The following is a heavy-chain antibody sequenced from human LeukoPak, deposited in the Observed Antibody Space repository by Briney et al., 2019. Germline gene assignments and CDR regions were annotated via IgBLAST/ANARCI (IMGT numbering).Heavy chain of an antibody. CDR1: GYTFTGYY. Sequence: GASVKVSCKASGYTFTGYYMHWVRQAPGQGLEWMGWINPNSGGTNYAQKFQGRVTMTRDTSISTAYMELSRLRSDDTAVYYCARGGIIAARPGHYYYMDVWGKGTTVTVSS. D-gene: IGHD6-6*01. V-gene: IGHV1-2*02. J-gene: IGHJ6*03. CDR3: ARGGIIAARPGHYYYMDV. CDR2: INPNSGGT.